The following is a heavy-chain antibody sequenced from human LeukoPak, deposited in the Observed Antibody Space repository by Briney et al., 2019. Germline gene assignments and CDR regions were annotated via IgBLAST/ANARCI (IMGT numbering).Heavy chain of an antibody. CDR1: GFTFSSYA. V-gene: IGHV3-30-3*01. Sequence: GGSLRLSCAASGFTFSSYAMHWVRQAPGKGLEWVAVISYDGSNKYYADSVKGRFTIFRDNSKNTLYLQMNSLRAEDTAVYYCARGYDFWVHDYWGQGTLVTVSS. D-gene: IGHD3-3*01. CDR3: ARGYDFWVHDY. CDR2: ISYDGSNK. J-gene: IGHJ4*02.